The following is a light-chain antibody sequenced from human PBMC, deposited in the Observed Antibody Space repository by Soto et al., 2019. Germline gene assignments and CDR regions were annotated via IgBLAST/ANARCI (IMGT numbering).Light chain of an antibody. CDR1: QTISSTY. V-gene: IGKV3-20*01. CDR3: QQYNNWPWT. Sequence: EIVLTQSPGTLSLSPGDRATLSCRASQTISSTYLAWYQQNPGQAPRLLIYAASTRATGVPDRFSGSGSGTDFTLTISRLEPEDFAVYYCQQYNNWPWTFGQGTKVDIK. J-gene: IGKJ1*01. CDR2: AAS.